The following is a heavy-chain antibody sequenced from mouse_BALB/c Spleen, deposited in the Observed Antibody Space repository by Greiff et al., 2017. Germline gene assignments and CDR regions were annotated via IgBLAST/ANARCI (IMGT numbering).Heavy chain of an antibody. CDR3: ARRLLTTGGYFDV. CDR1: GFAFSSYD. D-gene: IGHD1-1*01. J-gene: IGHJ1*01. Sequence: DVKLVESGGGLVKPGGSLKLSCAASGFAFSSYDMSWVRQTPEKRLEWVAYISSGGGSTYYPDTVKGRFTISRDNAKNTLYLQMSSLKSEDTAMYYCARRLLTTGGYFDVWGAGTTVTVSS. V-gene: IGHV5-12-1*01. CDR2: ISSGGGST.